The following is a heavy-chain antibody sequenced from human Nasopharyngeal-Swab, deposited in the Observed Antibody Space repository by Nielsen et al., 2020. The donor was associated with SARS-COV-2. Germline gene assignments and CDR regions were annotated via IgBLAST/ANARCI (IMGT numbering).Heavy chain of an antibody. CDR1: GFTFSDYY. V-gene: IGHV3-11*01. D-gene: IGHD3-10*01. Sequence: GGSLRLSCVASGFTFSDYYMSWIRQAPGKGLEWVSYISSSGSTIYYADSVKGRFTISRDNAKNSLYLQMNSLRAEDTAVYYCAAAIWFGELLGSYWGQGTLVTVSS. J-gene: IGHJ4*02. CDR2: ISSSGSTI. CDR3: AAAIWFGELLGSY.